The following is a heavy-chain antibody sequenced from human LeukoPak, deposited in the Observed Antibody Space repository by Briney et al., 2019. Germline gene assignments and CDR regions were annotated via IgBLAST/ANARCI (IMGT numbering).Heavy chain of an antibody. D-gene: IGHD4-17*01. Sequence: GGSLRLSCAASGFTFSKYAMTWVRQAPGKGLEWVSAISSSTLKIYYADSVKGRFTISRDNSKNTLYLQMNSLRAEDTAVYYCSRTVTTTPSPYYFDYWGQGTLVTVSS. J-gene: IGHJ4*02. CDR1: GFTFSKYA. CDR3: SRTVTTTPSPYYFDY. V-gene: IGHV3-23*01. CDR2: ISSSTLKI.